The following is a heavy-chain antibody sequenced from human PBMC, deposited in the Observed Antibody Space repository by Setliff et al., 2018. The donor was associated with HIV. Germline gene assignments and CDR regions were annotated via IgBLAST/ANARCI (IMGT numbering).Heavy chain of an antibody. CDR2: IGAAGGT. D-gene: IGHD3-9*01. Sequence: GGSLRLSCAASGFTFSTYDMHWVRQPTGKGLEWVSVIGAAGGTSYRNSVKGQFIVSRENAKNSLYLQMNSLRPEDTAFYYCVKGYDVLTANPDSWGQGTLVTV. CDR3: VKGYDVLTANPDS. J-gene: IGHJ4*02. CDR1: GFTFSTYD. V-gene: IGHV3-13*01.